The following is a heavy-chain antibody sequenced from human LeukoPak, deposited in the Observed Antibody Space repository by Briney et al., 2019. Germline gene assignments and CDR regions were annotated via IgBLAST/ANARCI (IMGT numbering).Heavy chain of an antibody. CDR2: ISYDGSNK. V-gene: IGHV3-30*03. CDR1: GFNFNNFD. J-gene: IGHJ4*02. D-gene: IGHD5-18*01. Sequence: GGSLRLSCAASGFNFNNFDMHWVRQAPGKGLEWVAFISYDGSNKYYVDSVKGRFTISRDNAKNSLYLQMNSLRADDTAVYYCARVGYSYGHFDYWGQGTLVTVSS. CDR3: ARVGYSYGHFDY.